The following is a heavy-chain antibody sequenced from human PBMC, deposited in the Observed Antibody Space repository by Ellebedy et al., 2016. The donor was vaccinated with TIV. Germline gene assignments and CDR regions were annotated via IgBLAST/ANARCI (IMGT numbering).Heavy chain of an antibody. CDR2: IIPVVGMA. D-gene: IGHD2-15*01. Sequence: SVKVSCKASGVTFTRSTFSWVRQAPGQGLEWMGGIIPVVGMANYAQKFQGRLTITADLSSTTAYMEPSSLRSEDTAIYYSARARESSDTPHYNYYIDVWGIGTTVTVSS. V-gene: IGHV1-69*10. CDR3: ARARESSDTPHYNYYIDV. J-gene: IGHJ6*03. CDR1: GVTFTRST.